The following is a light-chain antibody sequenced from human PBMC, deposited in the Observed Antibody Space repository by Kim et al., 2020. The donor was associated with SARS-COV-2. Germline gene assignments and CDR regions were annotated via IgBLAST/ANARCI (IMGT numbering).Light chain of an antibody. Sequence: VSPGERSTLARRASRNGSSNVAWYHQKPGQAPMRLIYGASTRATGSPARVSGSGSGTEFTLTISSLQSEYFAVYYCQQDNNWPRTFCQGTKLEI. CDR3: QQDNNWPRT. CDR2: GAS. CDR1: RNGSSN. J-gene: IGKJ2*01. V-gene: IGKV3-15*01.